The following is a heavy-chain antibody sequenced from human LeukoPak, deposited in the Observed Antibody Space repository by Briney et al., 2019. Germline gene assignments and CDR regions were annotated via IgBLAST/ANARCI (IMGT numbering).Heavy chain of an antibody. Sequence: PSQTLSLTCAVSGGSISSGGYSWSWIRQPPGKGLEWLGEIHPSGSTNYNPSLKSRVTMSVDTSENHFSLKLTSVTAADTAVYYCARGTDRSKIGYWGQGTLVTVSS. CDR1: GGSISSGGYS. CDR3: ARGTDRSKIGY. J-gene: IGHJ4*02. D-gene: IGHD3-22*01. CDR2: IHPSGST. V-gene: IGHV4-30-2*01.